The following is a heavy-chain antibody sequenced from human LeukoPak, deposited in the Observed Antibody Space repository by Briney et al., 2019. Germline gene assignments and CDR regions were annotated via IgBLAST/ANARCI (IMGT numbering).Heavy chain of an antibody. CDR3: ARGAGYCSGDSCPQSNYYYGMDV. CDR2: IYTSGST. V-gene: IGHV4-4*07. Sequence: SETLSLTCTVSGSSIYSYYWNWIRQPAGKGLEWIGRIYTSGSTNYNPSLKSRVTMSVDTSKNQFSLKLNSVTAADTAMYYCARGAGYCSGDSCPQSNYYYGMDVWGQGTTVTVSS. CDR1: GSSIYSYY. J-gene: IGHJ6*02. D-gene: IGHD2-15*01.